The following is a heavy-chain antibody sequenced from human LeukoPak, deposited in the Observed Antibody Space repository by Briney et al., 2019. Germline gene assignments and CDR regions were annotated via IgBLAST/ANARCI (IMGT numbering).Heavy chain of an antibody. D-gene: IGHD2-15*01. CDR3: AKTTTGYSSGRYPAWPIDY. CDR1: GFTFGSYA. J-gene: IGHJ4*02. CDR2: IFGSGGSA. Sequence: TGGSLRLSCAASGFTFGSYAMYWVRQAPGGGLEWVSGIFGSGGSAHYADSVKGRFTISRDNSKNTVYLQMDSLRAEDTATYYCAKTTTGYSSGRYPAWPIDYWGQGTLVTVSS. V-gene: IGHV3-23*01.